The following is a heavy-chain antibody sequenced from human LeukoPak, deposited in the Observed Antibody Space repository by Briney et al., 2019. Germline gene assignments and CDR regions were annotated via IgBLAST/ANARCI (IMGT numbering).Heavy chain of an antibody. D-gene: IGHD6-19*01. CDR3: AKDLSASGWCTVGDY. CDR2: ISGTGGTT. CDR1: GFSFSNYA. V-gene: IGHV3-23*01. Sequence: PGGSLRLSCAASGFSFSNYAMSWVRQAPGKGLEWVSGISGTGGTTYYADSVKGRFTISRDNSKNTLYLQINSVRADDTALYYCAKDLSASGWCTVGDYWGRGTLVTVSS. J-gene: IGHJ4*02.